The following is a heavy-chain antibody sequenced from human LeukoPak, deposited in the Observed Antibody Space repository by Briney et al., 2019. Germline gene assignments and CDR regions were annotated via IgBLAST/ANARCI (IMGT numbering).Heavy chain of an antibody. CDR3: AKGYSYSNPRFYYYYGMDV. D-gene: IGHD4-11*01. CDR2: ISGSGGST. CDR1: GFTFSSYA. J-gene: IGHJ6*02. V-gene: IGHV3-23*01. Sequence: GGSLRLSCAASGFTFSSYAMSWVRQAPGKGLEWVSAISGSGGSTYYADSVKGRFTISRDNSKNTLYLQMNSLRAEDTAVYYCAKGYSYSNPRFYYYYGMDVWGQGTTVTVSS.